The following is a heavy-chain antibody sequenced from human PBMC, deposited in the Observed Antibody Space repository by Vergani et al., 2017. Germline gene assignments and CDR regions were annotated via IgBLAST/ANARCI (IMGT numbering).Heavy chain of an antibody. V-gene: IGHV4-34*01. CDR3: ARGEGDCGPGWFDP. Sequence: QVQLQQWGAGLLKPSETLSLTCAVYGGSFSGYYWSWIRQPPGKGLEWIGEINHSGSTNYNPSLKSRVTISVDTSKNQFSLKVSSVTAADTAVYYCARGEGDCGPGWFDPWGQGTLVTVYS. D-gene: IGHD2-21*02. CDR2: INHSGST. CDR1: GGSFSGYY. J-gene: IGHJ5*02.